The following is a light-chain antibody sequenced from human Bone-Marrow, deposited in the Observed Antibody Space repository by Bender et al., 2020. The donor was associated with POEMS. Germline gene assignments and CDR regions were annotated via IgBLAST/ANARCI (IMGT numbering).Light chain of an antibody. CDR1: DSNFGGNN. CDR2: SNY. J-gene: IGLJ3*02. Sequence: SVLTQPPSASGTPGQRVTISCSGTDSNFGGNNVNWYQHLPGTAPRLVVYSNYQRPSWVPDRFSGSKSGNTASLTISGLQAEDEAEYYCHSYAGTYNSEVFGGGTTVTVL. V-gene: IGLV1-44*01. CDR3: HSYAGTYNSEV.